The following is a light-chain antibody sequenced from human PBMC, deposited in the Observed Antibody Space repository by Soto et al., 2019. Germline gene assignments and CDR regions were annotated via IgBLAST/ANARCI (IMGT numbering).Light chain of an antibody. J-gene: IGLJ1*01. CDR2: EVS. CDR1: SSDVGGYNY. V-gene: IGLV2-8*01. Sequence: QSALTQPPSASGSFGQSVTISCTGTSSDVGGYNYVSWYQQHPGKAPKLMIYEVSERPSGVPDRFSGSKSGNTASLTVSELQADDAADYYCSSYSGTNSHYVFGTGTKVTVL. CDR3: SSYSGTNSHYV.